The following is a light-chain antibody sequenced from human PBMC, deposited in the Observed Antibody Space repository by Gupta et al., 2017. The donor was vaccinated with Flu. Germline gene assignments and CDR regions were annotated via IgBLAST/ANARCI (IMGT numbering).Light chain of an antibody. Sequence: DIQMTQSPSTVSASVGDTVTIPCRASQDIGTWLVWYQQRPGKAPRLLISAASTLQNGVPTRFRGGGSGTDFTLTITSLQPEDFATYFCQQGHSFPLTFGGGTKVDI. J-gene: IGKJ4*01. CDR1: QDIGTW. CDR2: AAS. V-gene: IGKV1-12*01. CDR3: QQGHSFPLT.